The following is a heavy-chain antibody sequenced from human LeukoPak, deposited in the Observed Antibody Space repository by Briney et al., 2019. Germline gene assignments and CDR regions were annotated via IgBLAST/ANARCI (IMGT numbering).Heavy chain of an antibody. V-gene: IGHV3-23*01. D-gene: IGHD1-1*01. J-gene: IGHJ5*02. CDR3: AKDRRPDPEGVLEDNRFDP. Sequence: GASLRLSCAASGFTFSSYAMSWVRQAPGKGLEWVSAIKGRFTISRDNSKNTLYQQMNSLRAEDTAVYYCAKDRRPDPEGVLEDNRFDPWGQGTLVTVSS. CDR2: I. CDR1: GFTFSSYA.